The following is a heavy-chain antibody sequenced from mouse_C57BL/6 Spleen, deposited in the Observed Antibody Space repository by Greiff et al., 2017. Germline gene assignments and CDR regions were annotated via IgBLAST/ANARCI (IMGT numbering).Heavy chain of an antibody. D-gene: IGHD2-4*01. CDR1: GYTFTSYW. CDR3: TRGDYDGYRYFDV. V-gene: IGHV1-5*01. CDR2: IYPGNSDT. Sequence: EVQLQQSGTVLARPGASVKMSCKTSGYTFTSYWMHWVKQRPGQGLEWIGAIYPGNSDTSYNQKFKGKAKLTAVTSASTAYMEISSLTNEDSAVYYCTRGDYDGYRYFDVWGTGTTVTVSS. J-gene: IGHJ1*03.